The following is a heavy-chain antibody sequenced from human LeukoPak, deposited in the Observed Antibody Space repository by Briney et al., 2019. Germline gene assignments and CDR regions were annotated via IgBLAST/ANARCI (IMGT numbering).Heavy chain of an antibody. Sequence: GASVEVSCKASGYTFTNYAVHWVRQAPGQSLEWMGWINGGSGNTKYSQKFQGRVTIARDTSASTAYMELGSLRSEDTAVYYCARVGAAAGPYYFDYWGQGTLVTVSS. D-gene: IGHD6-13*01. CDR2: INGGSGNT. J-gene: IGHJ4*02. CDR3: ARVGAAAGPYYFDY. CDR1: GYTFTNYA. V-gene: IGHV1-3*01.